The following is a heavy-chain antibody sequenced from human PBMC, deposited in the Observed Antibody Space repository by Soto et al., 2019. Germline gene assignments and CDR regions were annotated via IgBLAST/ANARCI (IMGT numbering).Heavy chain of an antibody. V-gene: IGHV3-43*01. CDR3: AIDGIAWH. D-gene: IGHD2-15*01. CDR2: ITWDGINI. J-gene: IGHJ4*02. Sequence: EVQLVESGGGVVQPGGSLRLSCTASGFTFGDYTMHWVRQAPGKGLEWVSLITWDGINIEYADSVRGRFTISRDNSKNSLYLQMNGLRHEDTAFYYCAIDGIAWHWGQGTLVTVSS. CDR1: GFTFGDYT.